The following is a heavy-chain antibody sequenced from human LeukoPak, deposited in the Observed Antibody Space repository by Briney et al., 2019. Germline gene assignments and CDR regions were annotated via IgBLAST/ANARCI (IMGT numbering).Heavy chain of an antibody. V-gene: IGHV3-21*01. CDR1: GFTFSSYS. J-gene: IGHJ5*02. CDR3: ASQPRPIFDGWFDP. CDR2: ISSSSSYI. Sequence: GGSLRLSCAASGFTFSSYSMNWVRQAPGKGLEWVSSISSSSSYIYYADSVKGRFTISRDNAKNSLYLQMNSLRAEDTAVYYCASQPRPIFDGWFDPGGQGTLVTVS. D-gene: IGHD3-3*01.